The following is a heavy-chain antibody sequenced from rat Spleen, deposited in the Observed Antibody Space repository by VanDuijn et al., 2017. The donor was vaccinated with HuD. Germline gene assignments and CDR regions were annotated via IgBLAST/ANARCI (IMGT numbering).Heavy chain of an antibody. Sequence: QVQLKESGPGLVQPSQTPSLTCTVSGFSLTSYHVHWVRQPPGKGLEWMGRLQNGGSTDYNSALKSRLSISRDTSKSQVFLKMNSLQTEDTAMYFCARSYYYSSPYVLDAWGQGASVTVSS. J-gene: IGHJ4*01. CDR3: ARSYYYSSPYVLDA. CDR1: GFSLTSYH. D-gene: IGHD1-2*01. CDR2: LQNGGST. V-gene: IGHV2-27*01.